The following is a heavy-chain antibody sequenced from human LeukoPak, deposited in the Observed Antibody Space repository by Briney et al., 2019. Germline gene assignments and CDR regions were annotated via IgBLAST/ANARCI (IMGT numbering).Heavy chain of an antibody. Sequence: TGGSLRLSCAASGFTFSGYWMHWVRQAPGKGLVWVSRIKSDGSSTSYADSVKGRFTISRDNAKNTLYLQMNSLRAEDTAVYYCARGLGYRSSTTCYFAFDIWGQGTMVTVSS. J-gene: IGHJ3*02. V-gene: IGHV3-74*01. CDR2: IKSDGSST. CDR3: ARGLGYRSSTTCYFAFDI. CDR1: GFTFSGYW. D-gene: IGHD2-2*01.